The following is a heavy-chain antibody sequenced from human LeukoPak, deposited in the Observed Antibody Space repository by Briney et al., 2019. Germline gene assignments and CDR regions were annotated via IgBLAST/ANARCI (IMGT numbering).Heavy chain of an antibody. D-gene: IGHD6-19*01. J-gene: IGHJ4*02. V-gene: IGHV3-64*01. CDR3: VRDRGASGWYYFDY. CDR1: GFTFSIYA. CDR2: ISYNGSQT. Sequence: GGSLRLSCAASGFTFSIYAMHWVRQAPGKGLEHVSGISYNGSQTYYGNSVKDRFTISRDNVKNTLYLQVASLRVDDMAVYYCVRDRGASGWYYFDYWGQGTLVTVSS.